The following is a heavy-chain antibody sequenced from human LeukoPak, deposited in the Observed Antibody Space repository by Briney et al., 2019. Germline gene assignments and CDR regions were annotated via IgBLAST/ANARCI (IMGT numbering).Heavy chain of an antibody. CDR2: IYYSGST. CDR1: GGSVSSGSYY. V-gene: IGHV4-61*01. J-gene: IGHJ4*02. D-gene: IGHD2-2*01. Sequence: SETLSLTCTVSGGSVSSGSYYWSWIRQPPRTGLEWLGYIYYSGSTNYNPSLKSRVTISVDTSKNQFSLKLSSVTAADTAVYYCARDRVVVVPAAMRRGYYFDYWGQGTLVTVSS. CDR3: ARDRVVVVPAAMRRGYYFDY.